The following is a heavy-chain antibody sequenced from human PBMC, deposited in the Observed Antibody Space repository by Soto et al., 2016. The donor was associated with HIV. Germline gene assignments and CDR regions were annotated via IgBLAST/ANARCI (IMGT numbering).Heavy chain of an antibody. Sequence: EVHLVESGGGLVQPGGSLRLSCAASGFTFSTYWMHWVRQAPGKGLVWVSRINSDGSSTSYADSVKGRFTISRDNAKNTLYLQMNSLRAEDTAVCYCARGGTYDILTGYYNVGLDYWGQGTLVTVSS. D-gene: IGHD3-9*01. CDR3: ARGGTYDILTGYYNVGLDY. CDR1: GFTFSTYW. J-gene: IGHJ4*02. CDR2: INSDGSST. V-gene: IGHV3-74*01.